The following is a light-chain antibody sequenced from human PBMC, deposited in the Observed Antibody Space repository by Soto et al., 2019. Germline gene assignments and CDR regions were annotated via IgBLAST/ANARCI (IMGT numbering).Light chain of an antibody. V-gene: IGKV3-15*01. CDR3: QKYNNWPLT. CDR2: GAS. CDR1: QNVRSN. Sequence: EIVMTQSPAPLSVSPGERAPLSCRASQNVRSNLAWYQQKPGQAPRLLIYGASTRATGIPARFSGRGSGTEFILTISSLQSEDFAVYYCQKYNNWPLTFGGGTKGDIK. J-gene: IGKJ4*01.